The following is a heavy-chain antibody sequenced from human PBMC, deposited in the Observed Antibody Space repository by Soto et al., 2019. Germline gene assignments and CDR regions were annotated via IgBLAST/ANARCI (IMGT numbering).Heavy chain of an antibody. CDR3: AKDLTPGVYDILTGYYKEPHYYYYGMDV. D-gene: IGHD3-9*01. CDR1: GFTFSSYA. J-gene: IGHJ6*02. CDR2: ISGSGGST. Sequence: GGSLRLSCAASGFTFSSYAMSWVHQAPGKGLEWVSAISGSGGSTYYADSVKGRFTISRDNSKNTLYLQMNSLRAEDTAVYYCAKDLTPGVYDILTGYYKEPHYYYYGMDVWGQGTTVTVSS. V-gene: IGHV3-23*01.